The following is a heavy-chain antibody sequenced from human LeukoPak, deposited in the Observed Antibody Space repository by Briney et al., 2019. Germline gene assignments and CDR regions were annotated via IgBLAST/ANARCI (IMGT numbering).Heavy chain of an antibody. Sequence: ASVKVSCRASGYTFINYYMHWVRQAPGQGLEWMGIINPSGGTTSYAQNFQGRVTMTRDTSTSTVYMELSSLRSEDTAVYYCARDPHNYYDSSGPTYYFDYWGQGTLVTVSS. V-gene: IGHV1-46*01. D-gene: IGHD3-22*01. J-gene: IGHJ4*02. CDR2: INPSGGTT. CDR1: GYTFINYY. CDR3: ARDPHNYYDSSGPTYYFDY.